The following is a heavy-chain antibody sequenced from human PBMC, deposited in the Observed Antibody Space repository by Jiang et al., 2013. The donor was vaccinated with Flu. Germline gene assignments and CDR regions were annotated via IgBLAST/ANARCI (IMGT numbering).Heavy chain of an antibody. D-gene: IGHD3-16*01. CDR1: GFTFSSYS. J-gene: IGHJ5*02. CDR3: ARSSGWGTVGWFDP. CDR2: ISSSSSTI. Sequence: QLVESGGGLVQPGGSLRLSCAASGFTFSSYSMNWVRQAPGKGLEWVSYISSSSSTIYYADSVKGRFTISRDNAKNSLYLQMNSLRAEDTAVYYCARSSGWGTVGWFDPWGQGTLVTVSS. V-gene: IGHV3-48*01.